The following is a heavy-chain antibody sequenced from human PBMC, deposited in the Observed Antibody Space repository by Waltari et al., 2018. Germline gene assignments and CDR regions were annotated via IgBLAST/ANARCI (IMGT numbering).Heavy chain of an antibody. CDR2: IYYSGST. Sequence: QLQLQESGPGLVKPSETLSLTCTVSGGSISSSSYYWGWIRQPPGKGLEWIGSIYYSGSTYDNPSLKSRVTISVDTSKNQFSLKLSSVTAADTAVYYCAGYCSGGSCYSRLYDYWGQGTLVTVSS. D-gene: IGHD2-15*01. V-gene: IGHV4-39*01. CDR1: GGSISSSSYY. CDR3: AGYCSGGSCYSRLYDY. J-gene: IGHJ4*02.